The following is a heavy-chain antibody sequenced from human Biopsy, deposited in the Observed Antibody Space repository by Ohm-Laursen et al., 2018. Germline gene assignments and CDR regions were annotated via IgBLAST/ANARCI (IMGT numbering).Heavy chain of an antibody. CDR1: GFTFRDHG. CDR3: ARSYGDYWGDYYYGLDV. J-gene: IGHJ6*02. Sequence: SLRLSCAAFGFTFRDHGMLWVRQAPGKGLEWVSLISYDGSNKYYAESMRGRFTISRDNSKNTLFLQMNSLRAEDTAVYYCARSYGDYWGDYYYGLDVWGQGATVTVSS. CDR2: ISYDGSNK. D-gene: IGHD4-17*01. V-gene: IGHV3-30*03.